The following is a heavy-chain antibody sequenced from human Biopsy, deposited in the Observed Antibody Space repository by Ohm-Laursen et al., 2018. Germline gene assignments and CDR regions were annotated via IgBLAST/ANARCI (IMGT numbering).Heavy chain of an antibody. V-gene: IGHV3-48*03. J-gene: IGHJ4*01. CDR1: GFTLSTYD. CDR2: ISSGGGTI. D-gene: IGHD3-16*01. Sequence: SLRLSCSASGFTLSTYDMNWVRQTPGKGLEWVSHISSGGGTIFHADSVKGRFTISRDDAKGSLYLQMTNLRAEDTAVYYCGRSYGIMAAPVHLWGQGTLVTVSS. CDR3: GRSYGIMAAPVHL.